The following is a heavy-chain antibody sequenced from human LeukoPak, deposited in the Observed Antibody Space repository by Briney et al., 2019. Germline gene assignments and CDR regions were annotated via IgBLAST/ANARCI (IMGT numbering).Heavy chain of an antibody. Sequence: GGSLRLSCAASGFTFSSYGMHWVRQAPGKGLEWVAVISYDGSNKYYADSVKGRFTISRDNSKNTLYLQMNSLRAEDTAVYYCAREDPYYYYYMDVWGKGTTVTVSS. CDR3: AREDPYYYYYMDV. CDR2: ISYDGSNK. CDR1: GFTFSSYG. J-gene: IGHJ6*03. V-gene: IGHV3-30*03.